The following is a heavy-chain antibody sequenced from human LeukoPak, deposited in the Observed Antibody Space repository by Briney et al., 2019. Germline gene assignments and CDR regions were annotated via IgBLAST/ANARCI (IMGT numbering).Heavy chain of an antibody. D-gene: IGHD2-8*01. V-gene: IGHV4-59*01. CDR2: IYSSGST. CDR1: GGSISSYY. CDR3: ARGITNGPYTDYYYYYYMDV. J-gene: IGHJ6*03. Sequence: SETLSLTCTVSGGSISSYYWSWIRQPPGKGLEWIGYIYSSGSTNYNPSLKSRVTISVDTSKNQFSLKLSSVTAADTAVYYCARGITNGPYTDYYYYYYMDVWGKGTTVTVSS.